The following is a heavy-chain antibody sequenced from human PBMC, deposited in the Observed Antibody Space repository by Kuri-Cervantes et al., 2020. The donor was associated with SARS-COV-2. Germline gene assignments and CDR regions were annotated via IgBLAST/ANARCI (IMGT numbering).Heavy chain of an antibody. CDR1: GFTFSSYW. J-gene: IGHJ6*02. D-gene: IGHD2-2*01. Sequence: GESLKISCAASGFTFSSYWMSWVRQAPGKGLEWVANIKQDGSEKYYVDSVKGRFTISRDNAKNSLYLQMNSLRAEDTAVYYCARAPIYCSSTSCYGAYGTDVWGQGTTVTVSS. V-gene: IGHV3-7*05. CDR2: IKQDGSEK. CDR3: ARAPIYCSSTSCYGAYGTDV.